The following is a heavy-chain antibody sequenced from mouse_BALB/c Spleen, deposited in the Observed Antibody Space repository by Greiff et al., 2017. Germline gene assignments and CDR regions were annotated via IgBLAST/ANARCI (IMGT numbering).Heavy chain of an antibody. Sequence: EVQLQQSGPGLVKPSQSLSLTCTVTGYSITSDYAWNWIRQFPGNKLEWMGYISYSGSTRYNPSLKSRISLTRDTSKNQFFLQLNSVTTEDTATYYCARAGGYEYDGYFDYWGQGTTLTVSS. D-gene: IGHD2-4*01. CDR2: ISYSGST. V-gene: IGHV3-2*02. CDR1: GYSITSDYA. CDR3: ARAGGYEYDGYFDY. J-gene: IGHJ2*01.